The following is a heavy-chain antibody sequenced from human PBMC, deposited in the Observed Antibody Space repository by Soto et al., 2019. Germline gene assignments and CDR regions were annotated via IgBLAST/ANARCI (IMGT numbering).Heavy chain of an antibody. D-gene: IGHD6-13*01. J-gene: IGHJ6*03. V-gene: IGHV3-9*01. Sequence: ESGGGLVQPGRSLRLSCAASGFTFDDYAMHWVRQAPGKGLEWVSGISWNSGSIGYADSVKGRFTISRDNAKNSLYLQMNSLRAEDTALYYCAKDIAAAGNGGVYYYYYMDVWGKGTTVTVSS. CDR2: ISWNSGSI. CDR1: GFTFDDYA. CDR3: AKDIAAAGNGGVYYYYYMDV.